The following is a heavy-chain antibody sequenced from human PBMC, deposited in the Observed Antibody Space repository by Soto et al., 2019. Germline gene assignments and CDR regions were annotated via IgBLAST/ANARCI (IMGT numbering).Heavy chain of an antibody. D-gene: IGHD6-19*01. V-gene: IGHV3-30-3*01. J-gene: IGHJ4*02. CDR3: AISEYSSGSLDY. Sequence: HPWGSLSLSCAASGFTFSRYAMHWVRQAQGQGLEWVALISFDGSNKYYANSVMGRFTISRDNSKNTLYLQMNSLGAEDSAGYYCAISEYSSGSLDYWGQGTLVTVSS. CDR1: GFTFSRYA. CDR2: ISFDGSNK.